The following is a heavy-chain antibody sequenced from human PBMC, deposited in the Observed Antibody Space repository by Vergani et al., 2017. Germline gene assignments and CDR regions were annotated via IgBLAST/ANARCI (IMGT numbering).Heavy chain of an antibody. Sequence: QVHLQESGPGVVKPSDTLSLTCTVSGSSMSDFYWTWIRQPAGRGLEWIGRIYPNGNGNYNESLRSRLTMSIDTSRSQFSLSLSSVTAADTAVYYCARGNCGVNCPKYNWLAPWGRGILDTVSS. V-gene: IGHV4-4*07. CDR1: GSSMSDFY. D-gene: IGHD2-21*01. CDR3: ARGNCGVNCPKYNWLAP. J-gene: IGHJ5*02. CDR2: IYPNGNG.